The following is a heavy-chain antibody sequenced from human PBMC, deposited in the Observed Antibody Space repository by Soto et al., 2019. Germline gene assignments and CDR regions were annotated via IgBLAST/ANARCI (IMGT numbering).Heavy chain of an antibody. V-gene: IGHV1-8*01. CDR3: ARETYYYGMDV. J-gene: IGHJ6*02. CDR1: GYTFTSYD. CDR2: MNPNRGNT. Sequence: QVQLVQSGAAVKKPGESVKVSCKASGYTFTSYDINWVRQATGQGLEWMGWMNPNRGNTGYAQKFQGRVTMTRNTSISTAYMELISLRSEDTAVYYCARETYYYGMDVWGQGTKVTVSS.